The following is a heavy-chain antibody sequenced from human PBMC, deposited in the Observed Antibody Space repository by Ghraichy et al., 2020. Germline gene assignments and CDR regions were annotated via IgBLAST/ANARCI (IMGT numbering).Heavy chain of an antibody. CDR1: GFTFSSYA. D-gene: IGHD3-22*01. CDR2: ISGSGSNT. Sequence: GGSLRLSCAASGFTFSSYAMSWVRQAPGKGLEWVSSISGSGSNTYYAESVRGRLTISRDNSKNTLSLQMNSLRADDTAIYYCAKDLSRFMTVVVIHYFDHLGQGALVTVSS. CDR3: AKDLSRFMTVVVIHYFDH. J-gene: IGHJ4*02. V-gene: IGHV3-23*01.